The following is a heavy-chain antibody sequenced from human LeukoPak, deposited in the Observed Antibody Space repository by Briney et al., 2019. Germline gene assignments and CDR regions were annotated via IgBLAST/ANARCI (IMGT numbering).Heavy chain of an antibody. CDR3: AREEAAAGIDY. Sequence: PSETLSLTCAVYGGSFSGYYWSWIRQPPGKGLEWIGRIYSSGSTNYNPSLKSRVTMSVDTSKNQFSLKLSSVTAADTAVYYCAREEAAAGIDYWGQGTLVTVSS. D-gene: IGHD6-13*01. CDR1: GGSFSGYY. CDR2: IYSSGST. V-gene: IGHV4-59*10. J-gene: IGHJ4*02.